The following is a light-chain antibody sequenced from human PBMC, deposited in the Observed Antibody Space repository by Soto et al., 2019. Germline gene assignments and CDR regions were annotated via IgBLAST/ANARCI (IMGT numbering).Light chain of an antibody. J-gene: IGLJ2*01. CDR3: QSYDSSLSGVV. CDR2: GNS. V-gene: IGLV1-40*01. Sequence: QSVLTQPPSVSGAPGQRVTISCTGSSSNIGAGYDVHWYQQLPGTAPKLLIYGNSNRPSGVPDRFSGSKSWTSASLAITGLQAEVEADYYCQSYDSSLSGVVFGGGTKVTVL. CDR1: SSNIGAGYD.